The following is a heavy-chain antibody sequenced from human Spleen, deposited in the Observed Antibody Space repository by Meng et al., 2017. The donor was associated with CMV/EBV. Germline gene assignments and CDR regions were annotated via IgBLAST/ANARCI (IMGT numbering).Heavy chain of an antibody. CDR3: ARDPIDYYDSSFDY. Sequence: GSLRLSCAASGFTVSSNYMSWVRQAPGKGLEWIGSIYYSGSTYYNPSLKSRVTISVDTSKNQFSLKLSSVTAADTAVYYCARDPIDYYDSSFDYWGQGTLVTVSS. V-gene: IGHV4-39*07. D-gene: IGHD3-22*01. J-gene: IGHJ4*02. CDR1: GFTVSSNY. CDR2: IYYSGST.